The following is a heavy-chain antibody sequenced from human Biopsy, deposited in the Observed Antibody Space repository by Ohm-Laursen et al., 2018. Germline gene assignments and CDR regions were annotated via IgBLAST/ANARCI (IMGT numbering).Heavy chain of an antibody. CDR1: GGSDSSGGFY. V-gene: IGHV4-31*01. D-gene: IGHD4-23*01. J-gene: IGHJ2*01. CDR3: ARRPYGGTRYWYFDL. Sequence: TLSLTCTVSGGSDSSGGFYWSWIRQHPGKGLEWIGHIYYSGTTYYNPSLKSLVTISVDTSNNQFSLKLNSVTAADTAVYYCARRPYGGTRYWYFDLWGRGTLVTVSS. CDR2: IYYSGTT.